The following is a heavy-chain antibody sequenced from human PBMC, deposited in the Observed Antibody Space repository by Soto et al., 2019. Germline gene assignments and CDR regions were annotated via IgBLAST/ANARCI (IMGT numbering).Heavy chain of an antibody. J-gene: IGHJ3*02. CDR1: GYTFSSYS. CDR3: ARVWVGHQLLHAFVI. CDR2: ISSSSSYI. V-gene: IGHV3-21*01. D-gene: IGHD2-2*01. Sequence: PRGSLKISWAASGYTFSSYSMNWVRQAPGKGLEWVSSISSSSSYIYYADSVKGRFTISRDNAKNSLYLQMNSLRAEDTAVYYCARVWVGHQLLHAFVISCTRT.